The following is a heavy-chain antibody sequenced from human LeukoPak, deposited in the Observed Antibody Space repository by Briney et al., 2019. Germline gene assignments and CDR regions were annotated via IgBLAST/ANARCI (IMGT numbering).Heavy chain of an antibody. CDR3: GKIGRVREFDY. Sequence: GGTLRLSCAASGFTFSSYAMSWVRQAPGKGLEWVSTISGSRGSTYYEDSVKSCFTHSSDNFKNTLSPQMNSLRSEDTAVYYCGKIGRVREFDYWGQGTLVTVSS. D-gene: IGHD1-26*01. CDR2: ISGSRGST. J-gene: IGHJ4*02. V-gene: IGHV3-23*01. CDR1: GFTFSSYA.